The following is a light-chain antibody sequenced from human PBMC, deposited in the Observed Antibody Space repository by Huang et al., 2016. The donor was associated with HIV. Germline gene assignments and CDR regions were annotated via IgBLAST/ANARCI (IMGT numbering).Light chain of an antibody. V-gene: IGKV3-20*01. Sequence: EIVLTQSPGTLSLSPGERATLSCRASQSVSSSYLAWYQQKPGQPPRLLSYGASSRATGIPDRFSGSGSGTDFTLTISRLEPEDFAVYYCQQYGTSPWTFGQGTKVEIK. CDR3: QQYGTSPWT. J-gene: IGKJ1*01. CDR1: QSVSSSY. CDR2: GAS.